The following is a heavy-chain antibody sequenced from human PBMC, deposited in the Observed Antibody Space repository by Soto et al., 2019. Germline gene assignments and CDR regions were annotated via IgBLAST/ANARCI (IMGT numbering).Heavy chain of an antibody. CDR2: INSGSSTI. D-gene: IGHD5-12*01. V-gene: IGHV3-48*02. CDR3: VRDRGYTGYDLEY. CDR1: GFTFRSYA. J-gene: IGHJ4*02. Sequence: EVQLVESGGGLVQPGGSLRLSCAASGFTFRSYAMNWVRQAPGKGLEWVSYINSGSSTIYCADSAKGRFSISRDNAKNSLYLQMNSLRDEDTAVYFCVRDRGYTGYDLEYWGQGALVTVSS.